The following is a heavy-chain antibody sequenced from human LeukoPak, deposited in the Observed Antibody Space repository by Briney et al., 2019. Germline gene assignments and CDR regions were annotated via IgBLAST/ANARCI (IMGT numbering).Heavy chain of an antibody. D-gene: IGHD2-8*02. CDR1: GGPISSGGYS. CDR3: ARDKPGGWFDP. V-gene: IGHV4-30-2*01. J-gene: IGHJ5*02. CDR2: IYHSGST. Sequence: SSETLSLTCAVSGGPISSGGYSWSWIRQPPGKGLEWIGYIYHSGSTYYNPSLKSRVTISVDRSKNQFSLKLSSVTAADTAVYYCARDKPGGWFDPWGQGTLVTVSS.